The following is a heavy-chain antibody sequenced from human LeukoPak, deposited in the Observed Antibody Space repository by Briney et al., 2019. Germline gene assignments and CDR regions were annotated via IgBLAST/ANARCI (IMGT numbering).Heavy chain of an antibody. CDR1: GYTPTELS. CDR3: ATGVSHPWESSSSSSGYYFDY. Sequence: ASVKVSCKVSGYTPTELSMQWVRQAPAKGLEGRGGFDHEDGETIYAQKLQGRVTMTEDTSTDTAYMELSSLRSEDTAVYYCATGVSHPWESSSSSSGYYFDYWGQGTLVTVSS. V-gene: IGHV1-24*01. J-gene: IGHJ4*02. CDR2: FDHEDGET. D-gene: IGHD6-6*01.